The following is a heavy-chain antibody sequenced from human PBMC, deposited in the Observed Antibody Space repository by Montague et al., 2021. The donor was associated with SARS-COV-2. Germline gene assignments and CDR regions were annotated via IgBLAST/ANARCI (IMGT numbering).Heavy chain of an antibody. CDR1: GGSISSGGYY. CDR3: ARASSITIFGVVNQFDY. V-gene: IGHV4-31*03. Sequence: TLSLTRTVSGGSISSGGYYWSWIRQHPGKGLEWIGYIYYSGSTYYNPSLKSRVTISVDTSKNQFSLKLSSVTAADTAVYYCARASSITIFGVVNQFDYWGQGTLVTVSS. J-gene: IGHJ4*02. CDR2: IYYSGST. D-gene: IGHD3-3*01.